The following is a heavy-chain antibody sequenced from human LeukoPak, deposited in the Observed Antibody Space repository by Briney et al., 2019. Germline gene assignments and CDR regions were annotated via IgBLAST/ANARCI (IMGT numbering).Heavy chain of an antibody. CDR1: GGSISSSIYY. CDR3: VRQLGAYSYPFDI. D-gene: IGHD3-16*01. Sequence: SETLSLTCTVSGGSISSSIYYWGWIRQPPGNGLEWIASIYYSGTTLYNPSLTSRVTISVDTSKNQFSLRLNSVTAADTAVYYCVRQLGAYSYPFDIWGQGTKVTVSS. CDR2: IYYSGTT. V-gene: IGHV4-39*01. J-gene: IGHJ3*02.